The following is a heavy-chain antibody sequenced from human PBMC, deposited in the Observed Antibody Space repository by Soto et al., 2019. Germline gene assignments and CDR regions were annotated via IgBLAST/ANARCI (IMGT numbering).Heavy chain of an antibody. CDR3: ARDSGGLLVY. V-gene: IGHV1-3*01. Sequence: QVQLVQSGAEVKKPGASVKVSCKTSGYTFTSNAMHWVRQAPGQRLEWMGWINAGNGDTKYSQKFQDRVTITRDTSAGTAYMEVNSLRSEDTAVYYCARDSGGLLVYWGQGTLVTVSS. CDR1: GYTFTSNA. CDR2: INAGNGDT. J-gene: IGHJ4*02. D-gene: IGHD6-19*01.